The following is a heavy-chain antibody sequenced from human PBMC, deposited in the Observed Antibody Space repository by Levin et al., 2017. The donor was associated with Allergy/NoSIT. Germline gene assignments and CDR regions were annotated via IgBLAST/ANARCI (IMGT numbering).Heavy chain of an antibody. V-gene: IGHV1-69*06. CDR2: IIPIFGTA. D-gene: IGHD2-2*01. CDR1: GGTFSSYA. J-gene: IGHJ6*02. CDR3: ARDLMRYQLLNYGMDV. Sequence: SVKVSCKASGGTFSSYAISWVRQAPGQGLEWMGGIIPIFGTANYAQKFQGRVTITADKSTSTAYMELSSLRSEDTAVYYCARDLMRYQLLNYGMDVWGQGTTVTVSS.